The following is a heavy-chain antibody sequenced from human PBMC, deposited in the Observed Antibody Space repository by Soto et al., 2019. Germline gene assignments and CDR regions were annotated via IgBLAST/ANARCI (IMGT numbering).Heavy chain of an antibody. CDR1: GGSISSYY. CDR3: ARAPYWELLSWFEP. D-gene: IGHD1-26*01. Sequence: SETLSLTCTVSGGSISSYYWSWIRQPPGKGLEWIGYIYYSGSTNYNPSLKSRVTISVDTSKNQFSLKLSSVTAADTAVYYCARAPYWELLSWFEPWGQGTLVTVSS. CDR2: IYYSGST. V-gene: IGHV4-59*01. J-gene: IGHJ5*02.